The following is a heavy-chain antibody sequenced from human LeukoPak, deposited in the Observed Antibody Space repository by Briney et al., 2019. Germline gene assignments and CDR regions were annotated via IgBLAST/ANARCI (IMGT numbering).Heavy chain of an antibody. CDR1: GYTFTHHY. J-gene: IGHJ5*02. V-gene: IGHV1-2*06. CDR2: INPYSGGA. D-gene: IGHD3-3*01. CDR3: ARGNGFDSSFYNWFDP. Sequence: GASLTVSCTASGYTFTHHYMHWVRQAPGLRLEWLGRINPYSGGANYEQRFRGRVTMTRETSISTAYMELIRLKSDDTAVYYCARGNGFDSSFYNWFDPWGQGTLVTVSS.